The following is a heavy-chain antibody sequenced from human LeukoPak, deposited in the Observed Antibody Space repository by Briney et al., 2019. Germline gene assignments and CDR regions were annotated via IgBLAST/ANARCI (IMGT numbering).Heavy chain of an antibody. V-gene: IGHV4-59*01. CDR3: ARDLDNSGWYVFDY. J-gene: IGHJ4*02. D-gene: IGHD6-19*01. Sequence: SETLSLTCSVFGGSITRYYWSWIRQPPGKGPEWIGYTHYSGSTNYNPSLKSRVIISVDTSKNQLSLKLSSVTAADTAVYYCARDLDNSGWYVFDYWGQGNLVTASS. CDR2: THYSGST. CDR1: GGSITRYY.